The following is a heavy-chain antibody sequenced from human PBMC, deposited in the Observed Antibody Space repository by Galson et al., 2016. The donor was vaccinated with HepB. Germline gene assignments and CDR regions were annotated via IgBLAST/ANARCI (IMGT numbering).Heavy chain of an antibody. D-gene: IGHD1-26*01. CDR3: AGGGSYYGYFDY. V-gene: IGHV3-11*06. CDR1: GFTFSDYY. CDR2: TSSTGHT. Sequence: SLRLSCAASGFTFSDYYISWIRQAPGKGLEWLSYTSSTGHTNHADSITGRFTIARDNAKNSLFLQMDSRRAEDTTVYYCAGGGSYYGYFDYWVQGTPVTVSS. J-gene: IGHJ4*02.